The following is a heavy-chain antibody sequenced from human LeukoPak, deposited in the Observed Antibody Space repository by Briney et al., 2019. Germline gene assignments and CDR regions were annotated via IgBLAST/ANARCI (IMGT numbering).Heavy chain of an antibody. CDR2: ISCSGGST. CDR3: AKDGYSYGEQNEYFQH. J-gene: IGHJ1*01. V-gene: IGHV3-23*01. Sequence: PGGSLRLSCAASGFTFSSYAMRWVRQAPGKGLEWVSAISCSGGSTYYADSVKGRFTISRDNSKNTLYLQMNSLRAEDTAVYYCAKDGYSYGEQNEYFQHWGQGTLVTVSS. D-gene: IGHD5-18*01. CDR1: GFTFSSYA.